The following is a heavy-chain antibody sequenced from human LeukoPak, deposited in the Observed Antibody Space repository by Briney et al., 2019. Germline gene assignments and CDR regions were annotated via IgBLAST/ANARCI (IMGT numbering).Heavy chain of an antibody. V-gene: IGHV1-46*01. J-gene: IGHJ3*02. D-gene: IGHD5-24*01. CDR2: INPTSGDT. CDR3: ARYGFSAVWQGGWHAFDI. Sequence: ASVKVSCKASGYTFTSYYVHWVRQAPGQGLQWMGIINPTSGDTNYAQKFQGRVTMTRDMSTNTVYMELSSLRSEDTAVYYCARYGFSAVWQGGWHAFDIWGHGTMVTVSS. CDR1: GYTFTSYY.